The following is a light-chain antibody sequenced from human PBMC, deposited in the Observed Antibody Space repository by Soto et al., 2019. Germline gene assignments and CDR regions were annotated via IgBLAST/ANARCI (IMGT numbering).Light chain of an antibody. V-gene: IGKV1-12*01. CDR3: QQYGSSHAKT. J-gene: IGKJ1*01. CDR1: HDIARW. Sequence: DIQMTQSPSYVSAFVGDRVAITCRASHDIARWLAWYQQQPGKAPRLLXYAASSLQSGVPTRFSGSGSGTDLTLTISRLETEDFAVYYCQQYGSSHAKTFGQGTKVDIK. CDR2: AAS.